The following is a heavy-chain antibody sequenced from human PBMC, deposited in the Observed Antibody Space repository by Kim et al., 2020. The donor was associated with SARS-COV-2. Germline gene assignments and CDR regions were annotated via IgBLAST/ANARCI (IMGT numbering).Heavy chain of an antibody. V-gene: IGHV1-69*01. CDR3: AGLWFRELFPGYYYMDV. J-gene: IGHJ6*03. Sequence: QKFQGRVTITADESTSTAYMELSSLRSEDTAVYYCAGLWFRELFPGYYYMDVWGKGTTVTVSS. D-gene: IGHD3-10*01.